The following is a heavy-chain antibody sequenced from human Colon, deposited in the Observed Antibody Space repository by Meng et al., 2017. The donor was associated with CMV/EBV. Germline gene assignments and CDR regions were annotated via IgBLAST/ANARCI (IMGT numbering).Heavy chain of an antibody. Sequence: SQTLSLTCAISGDNISNNRAAWNWIRQSPSRGLEWLGRTYYKSRWYTDYAISLNSRVPITPDTSKNHISLQLSSVTPDDTAIYYCARAVTSSWHEWFDPWGQGTLVTVSS. CDR3: ARAVTSSWHEWFDP. CDR2: TYYKSRWYT. CDR1: GDNISNNRAA. J-gene: IGHJ5*02. V-gene: IGHV6-1*01. D-gene: IGHD6-13*01.